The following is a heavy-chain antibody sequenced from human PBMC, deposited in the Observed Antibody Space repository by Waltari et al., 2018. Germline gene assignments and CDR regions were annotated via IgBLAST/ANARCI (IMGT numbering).Heavy chain of an antibody. CDR2: IIPIFRTP. CDR1: GGHFSSYA. J-gene: IGHJ4*02. CDR3: ARSPGERWLQMFFDY. V-gene: IGHV1-69*01. D-gene: IGHD5-12*01. Sequence: QVQLAQSGAEVKKPGSSLKVSCKASGGHFSSYAISWVRQVPGQGLEWMGGIIPIFRTPNYAQKFLDRVTITAEESTNTVYMELRSLRPEDTAVYYCARSPGERWLQMFFDYWGQGTLVTVSS.